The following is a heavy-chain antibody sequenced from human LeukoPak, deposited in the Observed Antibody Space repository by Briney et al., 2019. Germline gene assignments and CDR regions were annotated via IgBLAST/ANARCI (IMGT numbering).Heavy chain of an antibody. CDR3: ARHGRGYSYGVFDY. CDR2: IDYDGST. CDR1: AGSISDYC. J-gene: IGHJ4*02. V-gene: IGHV4-59*08. Sequence: SQSQSLTRTVAAGSISDYCWSWVRLPPGKGLELLVYIDYDGSTNHNPSLKSRVTTSVDTSRSQCFLKLSSVPAADTAVNSCARHGRGYSYGVFDYWGQGTLVTVSS. D-gene: IGHD5-18*01.